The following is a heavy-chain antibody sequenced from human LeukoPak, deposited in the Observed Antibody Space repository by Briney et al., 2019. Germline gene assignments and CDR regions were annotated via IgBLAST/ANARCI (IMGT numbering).Heavy chain of an antibody. V-gene: IGHV3-74*01. CDR2: INTDGRST. Sequence: GGSLRLSCAASGFTFSSYWMHWVRQAPGKGLVWVSRINTDGRSTSYADSVTGRFTMSRDNAKNTLYLQMNSLRAEDTAVYYCVRDVWGDRDSYFDYWGQGTLVTVSS. CDR1: GFTFSSYW. D-gene: IGHD2-21*01. CDR3: VRDVWGDRDSYFDY. J-gene: IGHJ4*02.